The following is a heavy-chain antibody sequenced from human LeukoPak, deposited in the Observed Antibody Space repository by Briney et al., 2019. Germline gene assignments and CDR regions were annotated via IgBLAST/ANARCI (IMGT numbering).Heavy chain of an antibody. V-gene: IGHV4-39*01. Sequence: QLQLQESGPGLVKPSETLSLTCTVSGGSISSSSYYWGWIRQPPGKRLEWIGSIYYSGSTYYNPSLKSRVTISVDTSKNQFSLKLSSVTAADTAVYYCARHSSGWYSPYFQHWGQGTLVTVSS. CDR3: ARHSSGWYSPYFQH. D-gene: IGHD6-19*01. CDR1: GGSISSSSYY. CDR2: IYYSGST. J-gene: IGHJ1*01.